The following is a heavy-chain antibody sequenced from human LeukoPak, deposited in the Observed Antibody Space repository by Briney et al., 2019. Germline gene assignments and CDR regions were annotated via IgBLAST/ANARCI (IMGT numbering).Heavy chain of an antibody. CDR2: ISGSGGST. V-gene: IGHV3-23*01. D-gene: IGHD3-10*01. CDR1: GFTFSSYD. CDR3: AKYIVGSMVRGVIGY. J-gene: IGHJ4*02. Sequence: GGSLRLSCAASGFTFSSYDMSWVRQAPGKGLEWVSEISGSGGSTYYADSVKGRFTISRDNSKNTLYLQMNSLRVEDTAVYYCAKYIVGSMVRGVIGYWGQGTLVTVSS.